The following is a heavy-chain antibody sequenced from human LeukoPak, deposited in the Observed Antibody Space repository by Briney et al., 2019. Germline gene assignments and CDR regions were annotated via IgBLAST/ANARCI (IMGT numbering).Heavy chain of an antibody. D-gene: IGHD6-25*01. J-gene: IGHJ5*02. CDR2: ILSGGST. V-gene: IGHV3-23*01. CDR1: GFTFSSYA. CDR3: AKDMVAAANWFDP. Sequence: GGSLRLSCAASGFTFSSYAMNWVRQAPGKGLEWVSTILSGGSTYYADSVKGRFTVSRDNSKNTVYLQMNSLRAEDTAVYYCAKDMVAAANWFDPWGQGTLVNVSS.